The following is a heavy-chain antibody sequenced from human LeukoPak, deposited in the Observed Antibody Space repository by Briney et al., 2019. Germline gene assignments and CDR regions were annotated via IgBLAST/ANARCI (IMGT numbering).Heavy chain of an antibody. Sequence: SETVSLTCTVSGGSISTSNYYWGWIRQPPGKGLEWIGEINHSGSTNYNPSLKSRVTISVDTSKNQFSLKLSSVTAADTAVYYCARGANTAMVEGVDYWGQGTLVTVSS. V-gene: IGHV4-39*07. CDR1: GGSISTSNYY. CDR3: ARGANTAMVEGVDY. D-gene: IGHD5-18*01. CDR2: INHSGST. J-gene: IGHJ4*02.